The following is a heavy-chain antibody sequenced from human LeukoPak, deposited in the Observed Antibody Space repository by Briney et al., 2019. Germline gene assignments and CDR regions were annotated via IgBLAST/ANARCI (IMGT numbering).Heavy chain of an antibody. J-gene: IGHJ3*02. V-gene: IGHV4-30-2*01. CDR1: GGSISSGGYS. Sequence: SETLSLTCAVSGGSISSGGYSWSWIRQPPGKGLEWIGYIYHSGSTYYNPSLKSRVTISVDRSKNQFSLKLSSVAAADTAVYYCASGGYSYGLDAFDIWGQGTMVTVSS. D-gene: IGHD5-18*01. CDR2: IYHSGST. CDR3: ASGGYSYGLDAFDI.